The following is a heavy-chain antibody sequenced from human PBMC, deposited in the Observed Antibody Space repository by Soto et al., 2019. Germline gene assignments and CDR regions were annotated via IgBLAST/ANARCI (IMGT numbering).Heavy chain of an antibody. CDR2: ISWDGEK. J-gene: IGHJ4*02. Sequence: ITLKESGPTLVKPTQTLTLTCTFSGFSLNTRGVGVGWIRQPPGKALEWLALISWDGEKRYSPSLKSRLTITKDTSXNXXXXXXXXXXXXXXXXXXXXXXXGDLLTXXYYFDYWGQGTLVTVSS. V-gene: IGHV2-5*02. CDR1: GFSLNTRGVG. CDR3: XXXXGDLLTXXYYFDY. D-gene: IGHD3-9*01.